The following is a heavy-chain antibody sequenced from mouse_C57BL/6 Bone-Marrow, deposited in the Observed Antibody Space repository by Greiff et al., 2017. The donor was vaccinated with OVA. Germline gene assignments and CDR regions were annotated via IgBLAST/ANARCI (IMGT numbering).Heavy chain of an antibody. CDR2: ISDGGSYT. Sequence: EVMLVESGGGLVKPGGSLKLSCAASGFTFSSYAMSWVRQTPEKRLEWVATISDGGSYTYYPDTVKGRFTISRDNAKNNLYLQMSHLKSEDTAMYYCARTTYYSNSDYYDYWGQGTTRTVAS. CDR1: GFTFSSYA. D-gene: IGHD2-5*01. CDR3: ARTTYYSNSDYYDY. J-gene: IGHJ2*01. V-gene: IGHV5-4*03.